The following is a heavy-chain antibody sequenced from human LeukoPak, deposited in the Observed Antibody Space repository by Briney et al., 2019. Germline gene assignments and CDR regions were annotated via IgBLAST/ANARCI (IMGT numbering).Heavy chain of an antibody. J-gene: IGHJ6*03. CDR2: FYYSGST. CDR3: ARWVTGDYYYMDV. CDR1: GGSISSSSYY. D-gene: IGHD7-27*01. V-gene: IGHV4-39*07. Sequence: SETLSLTCTVSGGSISSSSYYWGWIRQPPGKGLEWIGSFYYSGSTYYNPSLKSRVTISVDTSKNQFSLKLSSVTAADTAVYYCARWVTGDYYYMDVWGKGTTVTVSS.